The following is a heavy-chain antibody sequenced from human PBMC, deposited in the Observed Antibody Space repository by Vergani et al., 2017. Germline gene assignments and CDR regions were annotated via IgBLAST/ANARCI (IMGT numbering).Heavy chain of an antibody. CDR3: ATDRGRSYYYGSGSDRYFDY. D-gene: IGHD3-10*01. Sequence: QVQLVQSGAEVKKPGASVKVSCKVSGYTLTELSMHWVRQAPGKGLEWMGGFDPEDGETIYAQKFQGRVTMTADTSTDTAYMELSSLRSEDTAVYYCATDRGRSYYYGSGSDRYFDYWGQGTLVTVSS. CDR2: FDPEDGET. CDR1: GYTLTELS. V-gene: IGHV1-24*01. J-gene: IGHJ4*02.